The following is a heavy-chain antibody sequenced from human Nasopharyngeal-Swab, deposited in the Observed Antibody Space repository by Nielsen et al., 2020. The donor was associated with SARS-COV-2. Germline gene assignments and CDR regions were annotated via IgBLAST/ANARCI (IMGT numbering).Heavy chain of an antibody. CDR3: ASTPLDSSGYYYAFHY. J-gene: IGHJ4*02. Sequence: GESLKIPCPASVLTFSRYPMHWVRQAPGKGLEWAAVISYDGSNKYYADSVKGRFTISRDISKNTLYLQMNSLRAEDTAVFYCASTPLDSSGYYYAFHYWGRGTLVTVSS. CDR1: VLTFSRYP. CDR2: ISYDGSNK. V-gene: IGHV3-30-3*01. D-gene: IGHD3-22*01.